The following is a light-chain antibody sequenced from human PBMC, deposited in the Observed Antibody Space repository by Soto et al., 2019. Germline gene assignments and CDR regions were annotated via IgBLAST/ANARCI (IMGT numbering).Light chain of an antibody. J-gene: IGKJ5*01. CDR2: DAS. Sequence: DSQITQSPYSISASVGDRVTITCQASQDISNYVNCNQQKPGKAPKLLIYDASNLETGVPSRFSGSGSGTDFTFTISCLQPEDIATYYCQQYDNRPITFGQGTRQEIK. CDR3: QQYDNRPIT. CDR1: QDISNY. V-gene: IGKV1-33*01.